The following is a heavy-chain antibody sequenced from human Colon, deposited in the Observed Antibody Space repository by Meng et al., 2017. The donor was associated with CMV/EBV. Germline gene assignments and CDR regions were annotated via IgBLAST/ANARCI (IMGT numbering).Heavy chain of an antibody. CDR3: VRESQSGSYIYLQH. CDR1: GYTFTNYG. D-gene: IGHD1-26*01. CDR2: ISAYTGDT. Sequence: QGWPVHVVGMVNKPGGAVKVSWKASGYTFTNYGISWVRQAPGQGLEWMGWISAYTGDTYYAQKFQGRVTMTTDTSTSTAYMELRSLRSDDTAVYYCVRESQSGSYIYLQHWGQGTLVTVSS. J-gene: IGHJ1*01. V-gene: IGHV1-18*01.